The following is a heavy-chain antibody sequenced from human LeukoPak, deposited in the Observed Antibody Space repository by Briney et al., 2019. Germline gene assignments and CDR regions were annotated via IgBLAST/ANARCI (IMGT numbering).Heavy chain of an antibody. V-gene: IGHV3-33*01. Sequence: GGSLRLSCVASGFTFSIYGMSWVRQAPGKGLEWVAVIWNDGNNKYYADSVKGRFTISRDNSKNTLYLQMNSLRAEDTAMYYCARGSPGGVLDYWGQGTLVTVSS. D-gene: IGHD3-16*01. CDR3: ARGSPGGVLDY. J-gene: IGHJ4*02. CDR1: GFTFSIYG. CDR2: IWNDGNNK.